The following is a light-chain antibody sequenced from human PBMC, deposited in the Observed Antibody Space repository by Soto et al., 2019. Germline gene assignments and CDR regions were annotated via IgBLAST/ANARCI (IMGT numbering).Light chain of an antibody. CDR1: SSDVGGYNY. J-gene: IGLJ1*01. Sequence: QSALTQPASVSGSPGQSITISCTGTSSDVGGYNYVSWYQHHPGKAPKLMIYEVSNRPSGVSNRFSGSKSGNTASLIISGLQAEDGADYYCSSYTSSSTLGYVFGTGTKVTVL. CDR2: EVS. CDR3: SSYTSSSTLGYV. V-gene: IGLV2-14*01.